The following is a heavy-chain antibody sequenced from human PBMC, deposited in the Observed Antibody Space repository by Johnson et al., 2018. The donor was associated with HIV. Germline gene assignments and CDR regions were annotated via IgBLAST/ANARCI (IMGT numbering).Heavy chain of an antibody. J-gene: IGHJ3*01. CDR2: IWYDGSNK. CDR1: GFTFSSYG. Sequence: QEQLVESGGGVVQPGRSLRLSCAASGFTFSSYGMHWVRQAPGKGLEWVAVIWYDGSNKYYADSVKGRFTISRDNSKNTLYLQMNSLGAEDAAVYYCAKGTSRGWADAFDVWCQGTIVTVSS. CDR3: AKGTSRGWADAFDV. V-gene: IGHV3-33*06. D-gene: IGHD6-19*01.